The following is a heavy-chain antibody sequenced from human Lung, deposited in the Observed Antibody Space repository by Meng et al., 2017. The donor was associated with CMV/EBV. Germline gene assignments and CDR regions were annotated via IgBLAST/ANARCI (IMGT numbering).Heavy chain of an antibody. D-gene: IGHD2-15*01. V-gene: IGHV3-9*01. CDR3: AKDRYSSSPWDYCDY. Sequence: LRLSCAASGFTFADYAMHWVRQVPGKGPEWVSGISYSGANLGYADSMRGRFTIFRDNAKNSLYLQMNSLRSEDTALYYCAKDRYSSSPWDYCDYWGQGXLVTVSS. CDR1: GFTFADYA. J-gene: IGHJ4*02. CDR2: ISYSGANL.